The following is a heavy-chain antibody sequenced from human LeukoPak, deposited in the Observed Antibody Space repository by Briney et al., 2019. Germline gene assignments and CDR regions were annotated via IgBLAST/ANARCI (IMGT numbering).Heavy chain of an antibody. V-gene: IGHV1-69*13. CDR1: GGTFSSYA. Sequence: ASVKVSCKASGGTFSSYAISWVRQAPGRGLEWMGGIIPIFGTANYAQKFQGRVTITADESTSTAYMELSSLRSEDTAVYYCASPAPRAGTGYFDYWGQGTLVTVSS. CDR2: IIPIFGTA. J-gene: IGHJ4*02. CDR3: ASPAPRAGTGYFDY. D-gene: IGHD1-1*01.